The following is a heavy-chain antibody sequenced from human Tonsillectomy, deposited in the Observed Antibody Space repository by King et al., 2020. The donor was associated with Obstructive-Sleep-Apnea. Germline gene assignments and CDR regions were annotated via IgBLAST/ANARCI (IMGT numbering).Heavy chain of an antibody. CDR1: GFIFDDYV. V-gene: IGHV3-9*01. CDR2: ISWNSGSI. D-gene: IGHD2-2*01. Sequence: VQLVESGGGLVQSGRSLRLSCAASGFIFDDYVMHWGRQAPGKGLEWVSVISWNSGSIDHADSVKGRFTLYRDNAENSLYLQLNSLRAEDTAFYYCAKESAVPAARDYWGQGILVSVSS. J-gene: IGHJ4*02. CDR3: AKESAVPAARDY.